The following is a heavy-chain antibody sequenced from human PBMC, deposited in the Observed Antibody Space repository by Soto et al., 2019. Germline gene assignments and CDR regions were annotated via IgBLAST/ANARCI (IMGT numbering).Heavy chain of an antibody. CDR2: ISSSGDTI. Sequence: GGSLRLSCAASGFTFSDHYMSWSRQAPGQGLEWISYISSSGDTISYADSVRGRFTISRDNAKNSLFLQMDSLRAEDTAVYYCVRRWGGLYWGPGTLVTVSS. J-gene: IGHJ4*02. CDR1: GFTFSDHY. D-gene: IGHD1-26*01. V-gene: IGHV3-11*01. CDR3: VRRWGGLY.